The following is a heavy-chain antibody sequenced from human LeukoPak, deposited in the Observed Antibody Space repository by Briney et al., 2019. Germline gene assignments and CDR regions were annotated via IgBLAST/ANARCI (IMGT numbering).Heavy chain of an antibody. V-gene: IGHV4-59*01. J-gene: IGHJ4*02. CDR3: ARRRYYDSTGYNPTYYFVY. CDR2: IYNTLDT. D-gene: IGHD3-22*01. CDR1: GDSIIGYY. Sequence: PSETLSLTCTVSGDSIIGYYWSWIRQPPGKRLEWIGYIYNTLDTTYNPSLESRVTISLDMSNKQFSLRLSSVTAADTAVYYCARRRYYDSTGYNPTYYFVYWGQGILVTVSS.